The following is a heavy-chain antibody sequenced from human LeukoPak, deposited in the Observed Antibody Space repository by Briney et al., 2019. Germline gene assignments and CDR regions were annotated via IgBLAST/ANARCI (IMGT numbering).Heavy chain of an antibody. CDR2: ISTNGGST. D-gene: IGHD2-2*02. J-gene: IGHJ4*02. Sequence: GGSLRLSCAASGFTFGDYAMHWVRQAPGKGLEYVSGISTNGGSTSYANSVKGRFTISRDNSKNTLYLQLGSLRAEDMAVYYCARDCGTICCTGFYYFDYWGQGTLVTVSS. CDR3: ARDCGTICCTGFYYFDY. V-gene: IGHV3-64*01. CDR1: GFTFGDYA.